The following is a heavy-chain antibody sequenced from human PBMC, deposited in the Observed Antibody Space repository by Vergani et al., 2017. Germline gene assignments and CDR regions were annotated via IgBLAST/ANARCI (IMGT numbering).Heavy chain of an antibody. CDR1: EFTFSNYA. D-gene: IGHD3-10*01. V-gene: IGHV3-23*01. CDR3: AKQYFVSGNYLFDY. CDR2: ISGSGVSA. J-gene: IGHJ4*02. Sequence: EVQLLESGGGLVQPGGSLRLTCAASEFTFSNYAMNWVRQAPGKGLEWVSGISGSGVSAYYTDSLKGRFTISRDNSKNMLFLQMNNLRTEDTAIYYCAKQYFVSGNYLFDYWGQGTRVTVSS.